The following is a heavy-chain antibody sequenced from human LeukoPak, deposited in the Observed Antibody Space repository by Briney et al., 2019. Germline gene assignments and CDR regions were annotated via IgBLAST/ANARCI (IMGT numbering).Heavy chain of an antibody. CDR3: ARRPNYYDSSGYYSGVDFDY. Sequence: GESLKISCKGSGYIFTSYWIGWVRQMPGKGLGWMGIIYPGDSDTRYSPSFQGQVTISADKSISTAYLQWSSLKASDTPMYYCARRPNYYDSSGYYSGVDFDYWGQGTLVTVSS. J-gene: IGHJ4*02. CDR2: IYPGDSDT. CDR1: GYIFTSYW. D-gene: IGHD3-22*01. V-gene: IGHV5-51*01.